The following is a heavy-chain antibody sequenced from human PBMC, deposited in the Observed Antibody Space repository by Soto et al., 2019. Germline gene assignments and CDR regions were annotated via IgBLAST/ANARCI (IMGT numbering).Heavy chain of an antibody. CDR1: GGSISSGGYS. CDR2: IYHSGST. CDR3: ASSHAGAHITAAVH. V-gene: IGHV4-30-2*01. Sequence: QLQLQESGSGPVKPSQTLSLTCAVSGGSISSGGYSWSWIRQPPGKGLEWIGYIYHSGSTYYNPSLPSRVTISVDRYKNQFSLKLSSVTAADTAVYYCASSHAGAHITAAVHWGQGTLVTVSS. J-gene: IGHJ4*02. D-gene: IGHD6-13*01.